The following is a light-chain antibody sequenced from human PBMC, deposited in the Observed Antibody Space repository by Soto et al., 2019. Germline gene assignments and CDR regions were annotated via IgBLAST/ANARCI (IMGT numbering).Light chain of an antibody. CDR3: QQSYTAPLT. CDR1: QSVCSN. V-gene: IGKV3-15*01. Sequence: EVVLTQSPATLSVSPGERATLSCRASQSVCSNLAWYQQKPGQAPRLLIYAASTRATDIPARFSGSGSGTDFTLTIRSLQPEDFATYYCQQSYTAPLTFGGGTKVDIK. J-gene: IGKJ4*01. CDR2: AAS.